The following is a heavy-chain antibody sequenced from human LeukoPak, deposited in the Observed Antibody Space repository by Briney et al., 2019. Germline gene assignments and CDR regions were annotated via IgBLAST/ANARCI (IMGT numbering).Heavy chain of an antibody. Sequence: GGSLRLSCSESGFIFTNFGFQWGRHTPGKGLEWVAYIAYDSSTTYYGASVKGRFTISRDKSKNTVYLQMNSLRLEDTAVYFCAKDARAVGDKYFDTWGQGTMVSVSS. CDR2: IAYDSSTT. CDR1: GFIFTNFG. D-gene: IGHD6-6*01. J-gene: IGHJ4*02. CDR3: AKDARAVGDKYFDT. V-gene: IGHV3-30*02.